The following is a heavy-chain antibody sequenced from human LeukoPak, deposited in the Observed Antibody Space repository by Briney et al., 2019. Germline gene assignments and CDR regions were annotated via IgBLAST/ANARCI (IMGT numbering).Heavy chain of an antibody. J-gene: IGHJ4*02. CDR3: ARRVVVVTAAPNDY. V-gene: IGHV4-39*01. CDR1: GGSISGSSYY. D-gene: IGHD2-21*02. CDR2: IYYSGST. Sequence: SETLSLTCTVSGGSISGSSYYWGWIRQPPGKGLEWIGSIYYSGSTYYNPSLKSRVTISVDTSKNQFSLKLSSVTAADTAMYYCARRVVVVTAAPNDYWGQGTLVTVSS.